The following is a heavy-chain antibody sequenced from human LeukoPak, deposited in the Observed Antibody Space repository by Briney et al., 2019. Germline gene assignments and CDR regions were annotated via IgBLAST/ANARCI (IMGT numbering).Heavy chain of an antibody. CDR3: ARDADYGDYVFDY. CDR1: GYTFTSYG. CDR2: ISAYNGNT. V-gene: IGHV1-18*04. Sequence: ASVKVSCKTSGYTFTSYGIRWVRQAPGQGLEWMGWISAYNGNTNYAQKLQGRVTMTTDASTSTAYMELRSLRSDDTAVYYCARDADYGDYVFDYWGQGTLVTVSS. J-gene: IGHJ4*02. D-gene: IGHD4-17*01.